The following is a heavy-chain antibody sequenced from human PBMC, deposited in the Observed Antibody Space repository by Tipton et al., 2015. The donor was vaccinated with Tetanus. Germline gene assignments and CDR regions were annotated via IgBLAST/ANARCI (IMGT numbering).Heavy chain of an antibody. Sequence: PGLVKPSETLSLTCSVTGGSLRGGDYHWSWIRQPPGKGLEWIGDIFYSGNSIPNPSFRSRVTMSADTSRTLFSLTLMSVTAADTAVYFCARGLIDDFLGSRIYFDSWGPGTLVTVSS. D-gene: IGHD3-16*01. CDR3: ARGLIDDFLGSRIYFDS. V-gene: IGHV4-61*08. CDR2: IFYSGNS. J-gene: IGHJ4*02. CDR1: GGSLRGGDYH.